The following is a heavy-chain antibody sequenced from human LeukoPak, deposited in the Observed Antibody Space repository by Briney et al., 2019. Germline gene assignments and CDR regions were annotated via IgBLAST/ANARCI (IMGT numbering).Heavy chain of an antibody. V-gene: IGHV3-30*03. CDR1: GFTFSSYG. CDR2: ISYDGSNK. D-gene: IGHD4-23*01. J-gene: IGHJ4*02. Sequence: GSLRLSCAASGFTFSSYGMHWVRQAPGKGLEWVAVISYDGSNKYYADSVKGRFTISRDNSKNTLYLQMNSLRAEDTAVYYCARGGWGGGNLPYFDYWGQGTLVTVSS. CDR3: ARGGWGGGNLPYFDY.